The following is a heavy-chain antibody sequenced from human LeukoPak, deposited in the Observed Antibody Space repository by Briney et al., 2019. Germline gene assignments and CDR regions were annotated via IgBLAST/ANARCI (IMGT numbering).Heavy chain of an antibody. CDR3: AGGYCSGGSCYPHFYYYYGMDV. CDR2: IIPILGIA. J-gene: IGHJ6*02. D-gene: IGHD2-15*01. V-gene: IGHV1-69*04. Sequence: ASVKVSCKASGGTFSSYAISWVRQAPGQGLEWMGRIIPILGIANYAQKFQGRVTITADKSTSTAYMELSSLRSEDTAVYYCAGGYCSGGSCYPHFYYYYGMDVWGQGTTVTVSS. CDR1: GGTFSSYA.